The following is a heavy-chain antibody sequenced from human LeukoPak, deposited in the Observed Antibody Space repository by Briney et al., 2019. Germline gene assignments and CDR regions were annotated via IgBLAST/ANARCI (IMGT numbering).Heavy chain of an antibody. CDR3: ASRSIAAARVSDY. V-gene: IGHV3-21*01. CDR1: GFTFSSYS. D-gene: IGHD6-13*01. CDR2: ISSSSSYI. J-gene: IGHJ4*02. Sequence: SGGSLRLSCAASGFTFSSYSMNWVRQAPGKGLEWVSSISSSSSYIYYADSVKGRFTISRDNAKNSLYLLMNSLRAEDTAVYYCASRSIAAARVSDYWGQGTLVTISS.